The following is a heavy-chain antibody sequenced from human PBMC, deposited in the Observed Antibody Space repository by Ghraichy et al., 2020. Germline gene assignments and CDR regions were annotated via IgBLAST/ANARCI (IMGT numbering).Heavy chain of an antibody. Sequence: ASVKVSCKASGYTFTGYYMHWVRQAPGQGLEWMGWINPNSGGTNYAQKFQGRVTMTRDTSISTAYMELSRLRSDDTAVYYCARDPLYCSSTSCYLWFDPWGQGTLVTVSS. D-gene: IGHD2-2*01. CDR1: GYTFTGYY. V-gene: IGHV1-2*02. J-gene: IGHJ5*02. CDR2: INPNSGGT. CDR3: ARDPLYCSSTSCYLWFDP.